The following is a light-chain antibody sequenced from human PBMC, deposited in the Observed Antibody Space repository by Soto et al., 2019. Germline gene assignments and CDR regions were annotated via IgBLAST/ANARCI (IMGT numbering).Light chain of an antibody. CDR2: AAS. J-gene: IGKJ5*01. CDR1: QHISIY. V-gene: IGKV1-16*01. Sequence: DIQMTQSPSSLSASVGDRVSITCRASQHISIYLNWYQQRPGTAPKLLIFAASSLQSGVPSRFSGSGSGTEFTLTISSLQPDDFATYYCQQYNSYAITFGQGTRLEIK. CDR3: QQYNSYAIT.